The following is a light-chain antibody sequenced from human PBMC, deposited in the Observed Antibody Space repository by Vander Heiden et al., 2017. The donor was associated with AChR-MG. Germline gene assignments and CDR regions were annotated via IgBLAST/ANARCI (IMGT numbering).Light chain of an antibody. CDR3: QHRSSWPWT. Sequence: VLTQSPATLSLSLGERATLSCRASESISTYLTGYQQKPGQPPRLLMYDTSNRAAGIPARFSGSGFGTDFTLTMSSVEPEDLAVYYCQHRSSWPWTFGQGTKVEVK. V-gene: IGKV3-11*01. CDR1: ESISTY. CDR2: DTS. J-gene: IGKJ1*01.